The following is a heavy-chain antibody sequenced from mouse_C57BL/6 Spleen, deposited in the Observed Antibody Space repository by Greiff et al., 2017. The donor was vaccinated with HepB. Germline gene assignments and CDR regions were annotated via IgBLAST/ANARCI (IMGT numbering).Heavy chain of an antibody. V-gene: IGHV3-6*01. J-gene: IGHJ1*03. CDR2: ISYDGSN. CDR3: ARDLTGAYWYFDV. CDR1: GYSITSGYY. Sequence: EVQRVESGPGLVKPSQSLSLTCSVTGYSITSGYYWNWIRQFPGNKLEWMGYISYDGSNNYNPSLKNRISITRDTSKNQFFLKLNSVTTEDTATYYCARDLTGAYWYFDVWGTGTTVTVSS. D-gene: IGHD4-1*01.